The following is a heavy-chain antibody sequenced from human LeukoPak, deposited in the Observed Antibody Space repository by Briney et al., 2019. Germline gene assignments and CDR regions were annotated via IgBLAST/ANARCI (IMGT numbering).Heavy chain of an antibody. CDR2: INGDGSTT. D-gene: IGHD1-14*01. CDR3: ARDLTHDAFDI. CDR1: GFTFSSYW. J-gene: IGHJ3*02. Sequence: GGSLRLSCVASGFTFSSYWMDWVRQAPGKGLVWVSRINGDGSTTTYADSVKGRFTISRDNAKNTLYLQMNSLRAEDTAVYYCARDLTHDAFDIWGQGTMVTVSS. V-gene: IGHV3-74*03.